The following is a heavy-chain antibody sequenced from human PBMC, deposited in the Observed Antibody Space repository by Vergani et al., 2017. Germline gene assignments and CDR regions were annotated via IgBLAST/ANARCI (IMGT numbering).Heavy chain of an antibody. CDR2: INSEGSST. CDR3: ARDWTAGVGVVVITTPDY. CDR1: GFTFSSYW. Sequence: EVQLVESGGGLVQPGGSLRLSCAASGFTFSSYWMHWVRQDPGKGLVWVSRINSEGSSTSYADSVKGRFIVSRDNAKNTLYLQMNSLRAEDTAVYYCARDWTAGVGVVVITTPDYGGQGTLVTVSS. V-gene: IGHV3-74*01. J-gene: IGHJ4*02. D-gene: IGHD3-22*01.